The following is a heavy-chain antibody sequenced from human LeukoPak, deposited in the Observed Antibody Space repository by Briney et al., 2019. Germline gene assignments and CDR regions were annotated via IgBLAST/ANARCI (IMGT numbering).Heavy chain of an antibody. CDR3: ARDPQSGSALDY. Sequence: SETLSLTCTVSGGSISSGDYYWSWIRRPPGKGLEWIGYIYYSGSTYYNPSLKSRVTISVDTSKNQFSLKLSSVTAADTAVYYCARDPQSGSALDYWGQGTLVTVSS. D-gene: IGHD1-26*01. CDR2: IYYSGST. J-gene: IGHJ4*02. CDR1: GGSISSGDYY. V-gene: IGHV4-30-4*01.